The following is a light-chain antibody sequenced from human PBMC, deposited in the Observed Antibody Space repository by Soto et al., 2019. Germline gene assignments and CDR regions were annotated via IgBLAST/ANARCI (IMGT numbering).Light chain of an antibody. Sequence: EIVLTQSPGTLSLFPGERATLSCRASQSVSSSYLAWYQQKPGQAPRLLIYGASSRATGIPDRFSGSGSGTDFTLTISRLEPEDFAVYFCQQYGNSPPNTFGQGTKVEIK. CDR2: GAS. V-gene: IGKV3-20*01. J-gene: IGKJ2*01. CDR3: QQYGNSPPNT. CDR1: QSVSSSY.